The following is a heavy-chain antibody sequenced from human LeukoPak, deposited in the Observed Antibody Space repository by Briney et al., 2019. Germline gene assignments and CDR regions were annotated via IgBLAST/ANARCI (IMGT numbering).Heavy chain of an antibody. CDR2: INHSGST. CDR3: ARGKGYSYGYFWFDP. CDR1: GFTFSSYA. D-gene: IGHD5-18*01. Sequence: NPGGSLRLSCAASGFTFSSYAMSWIRQPPGKGLEWIGEINHSGSTNYNPSLKSRVTISVDTSKNQFSLKLSSVTAADTAVYYCARGKGYSYGYFWFDPWGQGTLVTVSS. V-gene: IGHV4-34*01. J-gene: IGHJ5*02.